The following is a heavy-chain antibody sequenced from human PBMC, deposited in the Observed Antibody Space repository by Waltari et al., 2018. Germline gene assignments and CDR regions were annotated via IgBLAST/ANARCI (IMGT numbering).Heavy chain of an antibody. D-gene: IGHD1-1*01. V-gene: IGHV3-48*04. Sequence: EVQLVESGVGLVQPGGSLRLSCAASGFTFSSYSMMWVRQAPGKGLGWVSYISSSGSSIYYADSVKGRFTISRDNAKDSLYLQMNSLRAEDTAVYYCARVRPGYFDYWGQGTLVTVSS. CDR2: ISSSGSSI. J-gene: IGHJ4*02. CDR3: ARVRPGYFDY. CDR1: GFTFSSYS.